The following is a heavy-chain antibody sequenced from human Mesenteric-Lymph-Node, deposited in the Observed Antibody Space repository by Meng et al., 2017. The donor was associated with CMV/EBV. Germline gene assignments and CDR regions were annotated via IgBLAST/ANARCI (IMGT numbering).Heavy chain of an antibody. CDR3: ARVQSQSRTDAFDI. CDR1: GYSISRGYY. V-gene: IGHV4-38-2*02. CDR2: TYHSGST. D-gene: IGHD4-11*01. J-gene: IGHJ3*02. Sequence: SETLSLTCTVSGYSISRGYYWGWIRQPPGKGPEWIGSTYHSGSTYYNPSLKSRVTISIDTSKNQFSLTLRSVTAADTAMYYCARVQSQSRTDAFDIWGQGTMVTVSS.